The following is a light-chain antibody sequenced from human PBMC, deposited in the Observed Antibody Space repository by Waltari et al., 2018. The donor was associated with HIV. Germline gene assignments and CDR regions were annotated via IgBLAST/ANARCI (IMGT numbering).Light chain of an antibody. Sequence: QVVVTQEPSLSVSPGGTVTVTCASVTGSVSRNQYDHWIQFKPGQPPLTLIYETDKNHPWTAGRFAGSLIGGRAALMLAGALPEDEADYYCLLSYSGVRVFGGGTKLTV. V-gene: IGLV7-46*01. J-gene: IGLJ3*02. CDR1: TGSVSRNQY. CDR3: LLSYSGVRV. CDR2: ETD.